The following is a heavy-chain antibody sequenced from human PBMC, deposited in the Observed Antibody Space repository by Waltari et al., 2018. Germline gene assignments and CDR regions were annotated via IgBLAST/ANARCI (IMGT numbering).Heavy chain of an antibody. CDR2: IWHDGSNE. CDR3: ASQSTTLFDY. J-gene: IGHJ4*02. D-gene: IGHD2-15*01. V-gene: IGHV3-33*01. CDR1: GLTFSRFG. Sequence: QVQLVESGGGVVQPGRSLRLPCAASGLTFSRFGMHWVRQAPGKGLEWVAVIWHDGSNEYYVDSVKGRFTISRDNSKNTLYLQMNSLRAEDSAVYYCASQSTTLFDYWGQGTLVTVSS.